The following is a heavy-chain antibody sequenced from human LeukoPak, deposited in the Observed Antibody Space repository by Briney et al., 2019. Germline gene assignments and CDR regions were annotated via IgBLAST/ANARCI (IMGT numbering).Heavy chain of an antibody. CDR2: IYPGYSDA. V-gene: IGHV5-51*01. Sequence: RGESLKISCNISGYRLTNNWLGWMRQVPGKGLEWMGLIYPGYSDAKYSPSFQGQVTLSVDASISTAYLQLSGLRASDTAIYYCVRFALTSSLDHWGQGTLVTVSS. CDR1: GYRLTNNW. CDR3: VRFALTSSLDH. J-gene: IGHJ5*02. D-gene: IGHD6-13*01.